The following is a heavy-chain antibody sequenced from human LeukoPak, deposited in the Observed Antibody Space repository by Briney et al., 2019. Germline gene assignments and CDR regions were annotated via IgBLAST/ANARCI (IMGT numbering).Heavy chain of an antibody. J-gene: IGHJ6*02. CDR3: ARGGYGSGNWGYYYGMDV. D-gene: IGHD3-10*01. CDR2: IIPILGIA. Sequence: SVKVSCKASGYTFTSYDINWVRQPPGQGLEWIGRIIPILGIANYAQKFQGRVTITADKSTSTAYMELSSLRSEDTAVYYCARGGYGSGNWGYYYGMDVWGQGTTVTVSS. V-gene: IGHV1-69*04. CDR1: GYTFTSYD.